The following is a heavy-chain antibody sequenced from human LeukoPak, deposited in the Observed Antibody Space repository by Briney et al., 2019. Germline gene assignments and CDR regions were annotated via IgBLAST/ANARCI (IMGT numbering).Heavy chain of an antibody. CDR3: ARVLGWGSVDY. J-gene: IGHJ4*02. D-gene: IGHD7-27*01. CDR2: ISSSSSTI. Sequence: GSLRLSCAASGFTFSSYTMNWVRQAPGKGLDWVSYISSSSSTIYYADSVKGRFTISRDNAKNSLYLQMNSLRAEDTAVYYCARVLGWGSVDYWGQGTLVTVSS. CDR1: GFTFSSYT. V-gene: IGHV3-48*04.